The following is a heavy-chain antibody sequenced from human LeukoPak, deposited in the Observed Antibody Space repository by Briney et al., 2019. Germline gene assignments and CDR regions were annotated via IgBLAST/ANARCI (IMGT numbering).Heavy chain of an antibody. CDR2: IKTDGSEK. D-gene: IGHD7-27*01. Sequence: PGGSLRLSCVASGFTFSSYWMSWVRQAPGKGLEWVAIIKTDGSEKYYVDSVKGRFTISRDNARNSLYLQMHSLRGEDTAVYYCAREGTLRAHWDPFDYWGQGTLVTVSS. CDR3: AREGTLRAHWDPFDY. J-gene: IGHJ4*02. V-gene: IGHV3-7*01. CDR1: GFTFSSYW.